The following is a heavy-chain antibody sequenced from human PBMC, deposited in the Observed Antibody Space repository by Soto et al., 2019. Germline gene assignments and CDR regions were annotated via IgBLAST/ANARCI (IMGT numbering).Heavy chain of an antibody. D-gene: IGHD2-15*01. Sequence: GASVKVSCKASGYTFTSYGISWVRQAPGQGLEWMGWISAYNGNTNYAQKLQGRVTMTTDTSTSTAYMELRSLRSDDTAVYYCARVAVPNYYYYGMDVWGQGTTVTVSS. CDR3: ARVAVPNYYYYGMDV. CDR1: GYTFTSYG. J-gene: IGHJ6*02. V-gene: IGHV1-18*01. CDR2: ISAYNGNT.